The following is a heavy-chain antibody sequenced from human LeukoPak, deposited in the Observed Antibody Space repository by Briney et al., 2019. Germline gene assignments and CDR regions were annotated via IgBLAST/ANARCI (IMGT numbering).Heavy chain of an antibody. CDR1: GYSFTEYH. J-gene: IGHJ3*02. CDR2: INPNSGGT. Sequence: ASVKVSCKASGYSFTEYHIHWVRQAPGQGLEWMGWINPNSGGTNYAHKFEGRVTMTRDTSISTASMELSRLRFDDTAVYYCASGWELTATFDIWGQGTMVTVSS. CDR3: ASGWELTATFDI. V-gene: IGHV1-2*02. D-gene: IGHD1-26*01.